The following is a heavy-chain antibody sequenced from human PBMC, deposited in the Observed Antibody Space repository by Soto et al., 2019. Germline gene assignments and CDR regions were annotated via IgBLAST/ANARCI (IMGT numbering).Heavy chain of an antibody. V-gene: IGHV1-69*01. CDR3: ARGFRDSSGYYLCDY. CDR2: IIPIFGTA. J-gene: IGHJ4*02. CDR1: GGTFSSYA. D-gene: IGHD3-22*01. Sequence: KVSCKASGGTFSSYAISWVRQAPGQGLEWMGGIIPIFGTANYAQKFQGRVTITADESTSTAYMELSSLRSEDTAVYYCARGFRDSSGYYLCDYWGQGTLVTVSS.